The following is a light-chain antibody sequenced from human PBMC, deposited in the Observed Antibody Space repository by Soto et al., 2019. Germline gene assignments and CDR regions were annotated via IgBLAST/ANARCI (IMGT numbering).Light chain of an antibody. V-gene: IGKV3-20*01. CDR3: QQFCSYPRT. J-gene: IGKJ4*01. CDR1: QTDRKNY. Sequence: VSTLTPGTMSLSREEGDTLAGRVCQTDRKNYLAWYQQKPGQAPRLLIYEASIRASGIPDRFSGGGSGTDFTLTFSSLEAEDFAVYYCQQFCSYPRTFGGGTKVDI. CDR2: EAS.